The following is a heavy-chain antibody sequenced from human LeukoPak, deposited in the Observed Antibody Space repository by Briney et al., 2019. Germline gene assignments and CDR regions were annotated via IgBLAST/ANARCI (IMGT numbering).Heavy chain of an antibody. D-gene: IGHD2-2*01. CDR3: VRRPYSSTWSNWFDP. Sequence: GESLRISCKGSGYIFTNHWIGWVRHVPGKGLEWMGIIYPGDSETKYSPSLQGQVTISADKSINTAYLQWSRLKASDSGMYYCVRRPYSSTWSNWFDPWGQGTLVTVSS. CDR1: GYIFTNHW. J-gene: IGHJ5*02. CDR2: IYPGDSET. V-gene: IGHV5-51*01.